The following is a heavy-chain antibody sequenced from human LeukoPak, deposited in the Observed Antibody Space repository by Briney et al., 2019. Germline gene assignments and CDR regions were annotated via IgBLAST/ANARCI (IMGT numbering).Heavy chain of an antibody. CDR1: GYTFTGYY. Sequence: PGASVKVSCKASGYTFTGYYMHWVRQAPGQGLEWMGWINPNSGGTNYAQKFQGRVTMTRDTSISTAYMELSRLRSDDTAVYYCARSPFRYCSSPSCPPYYYYRDAGGKGPTATVPS. J-gene: IGHJ6*03. CDR2: INPNSGGT. D-gene: IGHD2-2*01. CDR3: ARSPFRYCSSPSCPPYYYYRDA. V-gene: IGHV1-2*02.